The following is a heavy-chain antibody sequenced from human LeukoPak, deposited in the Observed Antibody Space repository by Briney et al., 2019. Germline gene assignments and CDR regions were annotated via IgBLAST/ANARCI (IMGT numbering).Heavy chain of an antibody. J-gene: IGHJ4*02. D-gene: IGHD3-16*01. V-gene: IGHV3-15*01. CDR2: IKTKTVGRAT. CDR3: VTRITSTGDY. CDR1: GFNFSDVW. Sequence: PGGPLRLFCEAPGFNFSDVWMTWVGQAPGKGLDWIGRIKTKTVGRATEYAAPAKGRFTISRDDSKSTVYLHMNSLKNEDTALYYCVTRITSTGDYWGQGTLVTVSS.